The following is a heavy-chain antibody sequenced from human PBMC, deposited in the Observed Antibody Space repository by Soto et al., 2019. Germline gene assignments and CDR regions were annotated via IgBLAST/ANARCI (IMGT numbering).Heavy chain of an antibody. CDR1: GYSFTSYG. CDR3: ARWTAMGLYSYYGMDV. J-gene: IGHJ6*02. Sequence: ASVKVSCKTSGYSFTSYGIGWVRQATGQGLEWMGWMNPNSGNTGYAQKFQGRVTMTRNTSISTAYMELSSLRSEDTAVYYCARWTAMGLYSYYGMDVWGQGTTGTVS. CDR2: MNPNSGNT. D-gene: IGHD5-18*01. V-gene: IGHV1-8*02.